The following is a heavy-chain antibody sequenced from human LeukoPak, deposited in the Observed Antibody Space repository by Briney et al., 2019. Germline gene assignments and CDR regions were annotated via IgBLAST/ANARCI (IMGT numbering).Heavy chain of an antibody. V-gene: IGHV4-59*01. J-gene: IGHJ4*02. CDR3: ARGRGSSWIPMYYFDY. CDR1: GFTFSSYS. Sequence: GSLRLSCAASGFTFSSYSMNWVRQPPGKGLEWIGYIYYSGSINYNPSLKSRIIISVDTSKNQFSLKLSSVTAADTAVYYCARGRGSSWIPMYYFDYWGQGTLVTVSS. CDR2: IYYSGSI. D-gene: IGHD6-13*01.